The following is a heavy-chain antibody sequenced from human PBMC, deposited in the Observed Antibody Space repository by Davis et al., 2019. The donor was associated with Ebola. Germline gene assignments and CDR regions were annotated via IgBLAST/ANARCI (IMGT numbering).Heavy chain of an antibody. V-gene: IGHV3-49*03. J-gene: IGHJ6*02. CDR2: IRIKSYGGTT. Sequence: SLKTPCTAPGFTFGDYALSWFRQAPGKGLEWVGFIRIKSYGGTTEYAASVKGRFTISRDDSKSIAYLQMNSLKTEDTAVYYCTRWSTGGYYYGMDVWGQGTTVTVSS. CDR1: GFTFGDYA. CDR3: TRWSTGGYYYGMDV. D-gene: IGHD5/OR15-5a*01.